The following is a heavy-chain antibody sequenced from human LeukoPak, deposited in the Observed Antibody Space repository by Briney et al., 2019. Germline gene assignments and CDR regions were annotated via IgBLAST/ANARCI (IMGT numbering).Heavy chain of an antibody. V-gene: IGHV3-23*01. Sequence: GGSLRLSCAASGVTFSNYAISWVRQAPGKGLEWVSTISGSGDSTYYADSVKGRFTISRDNSENTLYLQMNSLRAEDTAVYYCAKGLDSSGYCYYNMDVWGQGTTVTVSS. J-gene: IGHJ6*02. CDR2: ISGSGDST. CDR3: AKGLDSSGYCYYNMDV. CDR1: GVTFSNYA. D-gene: IGHD3-22*01.